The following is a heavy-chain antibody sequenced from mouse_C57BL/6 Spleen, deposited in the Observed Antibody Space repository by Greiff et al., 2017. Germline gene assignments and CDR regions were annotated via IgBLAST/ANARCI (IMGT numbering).Heavy chain of an antibody. V-gene: IGHV2-5*01. Sequence: VKLQESGPGLVQPSQSLSITCTVSGFSLTSYGVHWVRQSPGKGLEWLGVIWRGGSTDYNAAFMSRLSITKDNSKSQVFFKMNSLQADDTAIYYCAKNYDGYFLYAMDYWGQGTSVTVSS. CDR1: GFSLTSYG. J-gene: IGHJ4*01. CDR3: AKNYDGYFLYAMDY. D-gene: IGHD2-3*01. CDR2: IWRGGST.